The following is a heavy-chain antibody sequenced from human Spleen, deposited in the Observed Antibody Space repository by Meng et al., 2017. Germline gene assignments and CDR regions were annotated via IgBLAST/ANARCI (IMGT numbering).Heavy chain of an antibody. J-gene: IGHJ5*02. CDR2: INHSGST. Sequence: QVQLQEAGPGLVRPLEPLSLTCTVSGDPVSSSNWWGWIRQPPGKGLEWIGEINHSGSTNYNPSLKSRVTISLDKSKNQFSLNVNSVTAADTAVYYCVRNEGYSFGAWGQGTLVTVSS. CDR1: GDPVSSSNW. CDR3: VRNEGYSFGA. D-gene: IGHD2-21*01. V-gene: IGHV4-4*02.